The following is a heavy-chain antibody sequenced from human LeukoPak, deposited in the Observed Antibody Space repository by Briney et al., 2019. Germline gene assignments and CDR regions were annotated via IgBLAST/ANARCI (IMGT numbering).Heavy chain of an antibody. CDR3: AKDMRFDWTPYYFDY. J-gene: IGHJ4*02. CDR1: GFFFSSYA. CDR2: ISGSGGST. Sequence: GGSLRLSCAASGFFFSSYAMSWVRQAPGKGLEWVSAISGSGGSTYYADSVKGRFTISRDNSKNTLYLQMNSLRAEDTAVYYCAKDMRFDWTPYYFDYWGQGTLVTVSS. D-gene: IGHD3-9*01. V-gene: IGHV3-23*01.